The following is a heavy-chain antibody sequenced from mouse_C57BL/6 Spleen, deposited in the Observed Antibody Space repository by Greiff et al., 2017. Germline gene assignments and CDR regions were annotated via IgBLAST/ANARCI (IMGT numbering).Heavy chain of an antibody. CDR3: ARTTGTEYFDY. CDR1: GFTFSDYY. Sequence: DVQLVESEGGLVQPGSSMKLSCTASGFTFSDYYMAWVRQVPEKGLEWVANINYDGSSTYYLDSLKSRFIISRDNAKNILYLQMSSLKSEDTATYYCARTTGTEYFDYWGQGTTLTVSS. CDR2: INYDGSST. V-gene: IGHV5-16*01. J-gene: IGHJ2*01. D-gene: IGHD4-1*02.